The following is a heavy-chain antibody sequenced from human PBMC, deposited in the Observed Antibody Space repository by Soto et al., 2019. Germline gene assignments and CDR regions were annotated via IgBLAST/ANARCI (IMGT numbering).Heavy chain of an antibody. V-gene: IGHV3-7*01. CDR2: IKQDGSEK. CDR3: ARDPGVGATIYFDY. J-gene: IGHJ4*02. D-gene: IGHD1-26*01. Sequence: GGSLRVSCAASGFTFSSYWMSWVRQAPGKGLEWVANIKQDGSEKYYVDSVKGRFTISRDNAKNSLYLQMNSLRAEDTAVYYCARDPGVGATIYFDYWGQGTLVTVSS. CDR1: GFTFSSYW.